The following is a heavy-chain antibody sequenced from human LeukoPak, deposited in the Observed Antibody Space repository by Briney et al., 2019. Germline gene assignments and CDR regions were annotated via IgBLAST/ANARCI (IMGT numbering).Heavy chain of an antibody. V-gene: IGHV3-23*01. J-gene: IGHJ6*02. CDR1: GFTFSSYA. CDR3: AKDSEYCGGDCWALGMDV. D-gene: IGHD2-21*02. Sequence: GGSLRLSCAASGFTFSSYAMSWVRQAPGKGLEWVSAISGSGGSTYYADSVKGRFTISRDNSKNTLYLQMNSLRAEDTAVYYCAKDSEYCGGDCWALGMDVWGQGTTVTVSS. CDR2: ISGSGGST.